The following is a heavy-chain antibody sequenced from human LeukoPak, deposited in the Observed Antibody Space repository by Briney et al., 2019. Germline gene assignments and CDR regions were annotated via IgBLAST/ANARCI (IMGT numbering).Heavy chain of an antibody. J-gene: IGHJ6*03. V-gene: IGHV4-61*02. CDR1: GGSISSGSYY. CDR3: AREGKGYYYYMDV. CDR2: IYTSGST. D-gene: IGHD4-23*01. Sequence: SQTLSLTCTVSGGSISSGSYYWSWIRQPAGKGLEWIGRIYTSGSTNHNPSLKSRVTISVDTSKNQFSLKLSSVTAADTAVYYCAREGKGYYYYMDVWGKGTTVTVSS.